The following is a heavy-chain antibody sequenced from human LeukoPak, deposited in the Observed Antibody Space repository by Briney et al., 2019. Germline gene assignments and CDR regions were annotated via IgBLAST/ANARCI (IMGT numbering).Heavy chain of an antibody. CDR1: GDSISSGSYY. CDR2: IYTSGST. Sequence: SETLSLTCTVSGDSISSGSYYWSWIRQPAGKGLEWIGRIYTSGSTNYNPSLKSRVTISVDTSKNQFSLKLSSVTAADTAVYYCARVDSSGWYDSWFDPWGQGTLVTVSS. J-gene: IGHJ5*02. V-gene: IGHV4-61*02. CDR3: ARVDSSGWYDSWFDP. D-gene: IGHD6-19*01.